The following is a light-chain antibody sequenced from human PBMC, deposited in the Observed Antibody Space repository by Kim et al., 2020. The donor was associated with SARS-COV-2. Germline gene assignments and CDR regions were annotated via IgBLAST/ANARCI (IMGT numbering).Light chain of an antibody. Sequence: SSELTQDPAVSVALGQTVRITCQGDSLRSYYASWYQQKPGQAPVLVIYGKNNRPSGIQDSFSGSSSGNTASLTITGAQAEDEADYYCNSRDSSGNHLVFG. J-gene: IGLJ2*01. CDR2: GKN. V-gene: IGLV3-19*01. CDR1: SLRSYY. CDR3: NSRDSSGNHLV.